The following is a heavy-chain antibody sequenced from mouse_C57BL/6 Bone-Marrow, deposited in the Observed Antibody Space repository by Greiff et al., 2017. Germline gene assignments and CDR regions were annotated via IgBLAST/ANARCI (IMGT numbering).Heavy chain of an antibody. CDR2: INPSSGYT. CDR3: ASSFAY. V-gene: IGHV1-7*01. Sequence: QVQLQQSGAELAKPGASVKLSCKASGYTFTSYWMHWVKQRPGQGLEWIGYINPSSGYTKYNQKFKDQATLTADKSSSTAYMQLSSLTYEDSAVYYCASSFAYWGQGTLVTVSA. CDR1: GYTFTSYW. J-gene: IGHJ3*01.